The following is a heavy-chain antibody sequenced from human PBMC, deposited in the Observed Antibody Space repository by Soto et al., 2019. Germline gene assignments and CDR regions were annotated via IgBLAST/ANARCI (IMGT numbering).Heavy chain of an antibody. J-gene: IGHJ6*02. CDR3: AASCVVCRGFNYYGMDV. D-gene: IGHD2-21*01. CDR2: IYYSGST. CDR1: GASISSGGYY. Sequence: QVQLQESGPGLVKPSQTLSLTCTVSGASISSGGYYWSWIRQHPGKGLEWIGYIYYSGSTCYNPSLKSRVTRSGDTSKNTSSLKMSSVTAADTAVYYWAASCVVCRGFNYYGMDVWGQGTTVTVSS. V-gene: IGHV4-31*03.